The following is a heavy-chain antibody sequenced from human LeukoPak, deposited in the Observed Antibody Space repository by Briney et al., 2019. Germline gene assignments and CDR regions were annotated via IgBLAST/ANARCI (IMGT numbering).Heavy chain of an antibody. J-gene: IGHJ4*02. D-gene: IGHD3-22*01. CDR1: GGSFSGYY. CDR3: ARQIRSSGYYYVLYYFDY. Sequence: SETLSLTCAVYGGSFSGYYWSWIRQPPGKGLEWIGEINHSGSTNYNPSLKSRVTISVDTSKNQFSLKLSSVTAADTAVYYCARQIRSSGYYYVLYYFDYWGQGTLVTVSS. V-gene: IGHV4-34*01. CDR2: INHSGST.